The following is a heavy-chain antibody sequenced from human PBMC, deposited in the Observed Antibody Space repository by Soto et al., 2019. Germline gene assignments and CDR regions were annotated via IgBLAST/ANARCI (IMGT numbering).Heavy chain of an antibody. D-gene: IGHD6-19*01. J-gene: IGHJ4*02. Sequence: EVQLVESGGGLVKPGGSLRLSCAASGFTFSSYSMNWVRQAPGKGLEWVSSISSSSSYICYADSVKGRFTISRDNAKNSLYLQMNSLRAEDTAVYYCARDSGIAGAAGYYWGQGTLVTVSS. CDR2: ISSSSSYI. CDR1: GFTFSSYS. V-gene: IGHV3-21*01. CDR3: ARDSGIAGAAGYY.